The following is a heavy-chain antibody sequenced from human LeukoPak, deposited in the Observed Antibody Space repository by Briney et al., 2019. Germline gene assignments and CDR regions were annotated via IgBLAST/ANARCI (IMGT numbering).Heavy chain of an antibody. J-gene: IGHJ5*02. Sequence: SETLSLTCAVYGGSFSGYYWSWIRQPPGKGLEWIGEINRSGSTNYNPSLKSRVTISVDTSKNQFSLKLSSVTAADTAVYYCARENTDFWSGYRNWFDPWGQGTLVIVSS. CDR2: INRSGST. CDR1: GGSFSGYY. CDR3: ARENTDFWSGYRNWFDP. D-gene: IGHD3-3*01. V-gene: IGHV4-34*01.